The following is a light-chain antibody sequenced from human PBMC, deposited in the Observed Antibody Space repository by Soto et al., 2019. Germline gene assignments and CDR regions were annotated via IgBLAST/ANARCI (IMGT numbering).Light chain of an antibody. V-gene: IGKV1-39*01. Sequence: DIQMTQSPSSLCASVGDRVTITCRAGQSISSYLNWYQQKPGKAPNLLIYAASNLQSGVPSRFSGSGSETDFTLTISSLQPEDFATYSCQQSYTTTWTFGQGTKVDIK. CDR2: AAS. CDR1: QSISSY. CDR3: QQSYTTTWT. J-gene: IGKJ1*01.